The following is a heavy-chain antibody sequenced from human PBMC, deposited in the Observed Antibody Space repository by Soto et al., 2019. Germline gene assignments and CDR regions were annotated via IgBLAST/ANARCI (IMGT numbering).Heavy chain of an antibody. J-gene: IGHJ4*02. CDR1: GFSLSTRGVG. CDR2: LYWDDDE. CDR3: AHRPRGFTYVFDF. Sequence: QITLNESGPTLVKPTQPLTLTCTFSGFSLSTRGVGVGWIRQPPGKALEWLALLYWDDDERYSPSLMSRLTITKDTSKIQVFLTMTNVDPVDTATYYCAHRPRGFTYVFDFWGQGPLVNVSS. V-gene: IGHV2-5*02. D-gene: IGHD3-16*01.